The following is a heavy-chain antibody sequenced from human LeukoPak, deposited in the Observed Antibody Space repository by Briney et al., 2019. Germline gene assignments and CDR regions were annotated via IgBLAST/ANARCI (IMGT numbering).Heavy chain of an antibody. CDR1: GGSISSYY. CDR2: IYYSGST. Sequence: SETLSLTCTVSGGSISSYYWSWIREPPGKGLEWIGYIYYSGSTNYNPSLKSRVTISVDTSKNQFSLKLSSVTAADTAVYYCARVKRWFDPWGQGTLVTVSS. CDR3: ARVKRWFDP. J-gene: IGHJ5*02. V-gene: IGHV4-59*01.